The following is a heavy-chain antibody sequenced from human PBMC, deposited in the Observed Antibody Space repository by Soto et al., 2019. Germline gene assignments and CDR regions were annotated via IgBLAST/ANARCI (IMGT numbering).Heavy chain of an antibody. J-gene: IGHJ6*02. Sequence: GGSLRLSCAASGFTFSSYAMHWVRQAPGKGLEWVAVISYDGSNKYYADSVKGRFTISRDNSKNTLYLQMNSLRAEDTAVYYCARVGQLWLRSKYYYGMDVWGQGTTVTVSS. CDR2: ISYDGSNK. CDR3: ARVGQLWLRSKYYYGMDV. CDR1: GFTFSSYA. D-gene: IGHD5-18*01. V-gene: IGHV3-30-3*01.